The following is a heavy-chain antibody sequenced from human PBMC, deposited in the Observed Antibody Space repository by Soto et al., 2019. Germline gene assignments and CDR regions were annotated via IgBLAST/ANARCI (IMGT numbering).Heavy chain of an antibody. CDR1: GDSISSGDYY. J-gene: IGHJ4*02. CDR2: IYYSGRT. V-gene: IGHV4-30-4*01. D-gene: IGHD1-26*01. CDR3: ARVMVGSTTDY. Sequence: SETLSLTCTVSGDSISSGDYYWSWIRQPPGKGLEWIGYIYYSGRTYYNPSLQSRVTISVDTSKNQFSLKLSSVTAADTAVYYCARVMVGSTTDYWGQATLVTVSS.